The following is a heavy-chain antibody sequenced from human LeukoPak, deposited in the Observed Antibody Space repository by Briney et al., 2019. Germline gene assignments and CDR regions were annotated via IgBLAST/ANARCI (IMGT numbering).Heavy chain of an antibody. Sequence: GESLKISCKGSGYSFTSYWIGWVRQMPGKGLEWMGIIYPGDSDTRYSPSFQGQVTISADKSNSTAYLQWSSLKASDTAMYYCARRLGYCSSTSCSNWFDPWGQGTLVTVSS. J-gene: IGHJ5*02. CDR3: ARRLGYCSSTSCSNWFDP. CDR1: GYSFTSYW. D-gene: IGHD2-2*01. CDR2: IYPGDSDT. V-gene: IGHV5-51*01.